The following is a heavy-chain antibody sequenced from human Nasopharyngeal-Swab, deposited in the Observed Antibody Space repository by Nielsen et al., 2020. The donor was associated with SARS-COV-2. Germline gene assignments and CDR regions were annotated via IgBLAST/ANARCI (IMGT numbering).Heavy chain of an antibody. D-gene: IGHD3-10*01. Sequence: VRQAPGKGLEWVTFISTDGSHKNYADSVKGRFTISRDNSKNTLYLQMNSLRAEDTAVYYCARDPKYYYGSGSLTDYYYYYHMDVWGKGTTVTVSS. CDR2: ISTDGSHK. J-gene: IGHJ6*03. V-gene: IGHV3-33*05. CDR3: ARDPKYYYGSGSLTDYYYYYHMDV.